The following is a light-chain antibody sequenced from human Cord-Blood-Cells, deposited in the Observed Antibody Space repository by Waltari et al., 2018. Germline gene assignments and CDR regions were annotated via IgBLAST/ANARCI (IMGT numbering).Light chain of an antibody. Sequence: SCARHHTPSEYVAMAQTAGIAHWGLNSVVETAECSQQKPGQAPVLVIYRDSNRPCGIPERFSGSNSGNTATLTISRAQAGDEADYYCQVWDSSTAVVFGGGTKLTVL. CDR3: QVWDSSTAVV. CDR1: NSVVET. J-gene: IGLJ2*01. V-gene: IGLV3-9*01. CDR2: RDS.